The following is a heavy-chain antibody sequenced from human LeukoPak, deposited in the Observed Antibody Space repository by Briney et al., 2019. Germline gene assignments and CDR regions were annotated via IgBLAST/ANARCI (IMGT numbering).Heavy chain of an antibody. D-gene: IGHD3-16*01. CDR3: ARASWVSSTDAVR. CDR2: IRGNGET. Sequence: GGSLRLSCAASGLSFSTFAMSWVRQGPARGLEWVSSIRGNGETLYADSVKGRFTLSSDSSRNTVYLQLNNLRVEDTAIYYCARASWVSSTDAVRWGQGTLVTVSS. CDR1: GLSFSTFA. V-gene: IGHV3-23*01. J-gene: IGHJ4*02.